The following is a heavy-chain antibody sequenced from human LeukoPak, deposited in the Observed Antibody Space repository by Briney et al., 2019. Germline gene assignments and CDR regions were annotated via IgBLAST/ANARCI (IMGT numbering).Heavy chain of an antibody. V-gene: IGHV3-23*01. CDR1: GFTFSSYA. CDR3: AREGGTDILWWPRAIAFDI. D-gene: IGHD2-21*01. J-gene: IGHJ3*02. Sequence: PGGSLRLSCAASGFTFSSYAMSWVRQAPGKGLEWVSTITASGGTYYADSLKGRFTISRDNAKNSLYLQMNSLRAEDTAVYYCAREGGTDILWWPRAIAFDIWGQGTMVTVSS. CDR2: ITASGGT.